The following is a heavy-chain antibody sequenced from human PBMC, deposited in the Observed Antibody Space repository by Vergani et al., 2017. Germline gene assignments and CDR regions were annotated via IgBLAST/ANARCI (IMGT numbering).Heavy chain of an antibody. CDR1: GFTFSSYA. D-gene: IGHD6-13*01. J-gene: IGHJ4*02. Sequence: EVQLLESGGGLVQPGGSLRLSCAASGFTFSSYAMSWVRQAPGKGLEWVSAISCSGGSTYYADSVKGRFTISRDNSKNTLYLQMNSLRAEDTAVYYCAKPRAAYSSSWYGGYWGQGTLVTVSS. CDR3: AKPRAAYSSSWYGGY. CDR2: ISCSGGST. V-gene: IGHV3-23*01.